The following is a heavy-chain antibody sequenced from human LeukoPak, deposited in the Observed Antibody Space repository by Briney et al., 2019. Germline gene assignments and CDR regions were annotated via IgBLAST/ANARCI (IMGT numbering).Heavy chain of an antibody. D-gene: IGHD1-26*01. CDR1: GGSISSSNYY. Sequence: SETLSLTCTVSGGSISSSNYYWGWIRQPPGKGLEWIGSIYYSGSTNYNPSLKSRVTISVDTSKNQFSLKLRFVTAADTAVYYCARHQDGTYYSNFDYWGQGTPVTVSS. J-gene: IGHJ4*02. CDR2: IYYSGST. CDR3: ARHQDGTYYSNFDY. V-gene: IGHV4-39*01.